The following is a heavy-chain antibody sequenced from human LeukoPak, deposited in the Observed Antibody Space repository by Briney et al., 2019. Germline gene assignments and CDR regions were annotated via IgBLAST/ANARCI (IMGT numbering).Heavy chain of an antibody. D-gene: IGHD5/OR15-5a*01. V-gene: IGHV3-23*01. Sequence: GGSLRLSCTTSGFTFINYGMSWVRQAPGKGLEWVSTFTGRRGTTYYADSVKGRLTISRDNSKNTLSLQMNRLRGEDTAIYYCARNYRDVNDFDAFDVRGQGTMVTVSS. CDR1: GFTFINYG. J-gene: IGHJ3*01. CDR2: FTGRRGTT. CDR3: ARNYRDVNDFDAFDV.